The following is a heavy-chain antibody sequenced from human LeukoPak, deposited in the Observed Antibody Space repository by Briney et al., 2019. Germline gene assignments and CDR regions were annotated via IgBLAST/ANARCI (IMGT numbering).Heavy chain of an antibody. CDR2: ISSSSSYI. J-gene: IGHJ4*02. Sequence: GGSLRLSCAASGFIFSSYNLNWVRQAPGKGLEWVSSISSSSSYIYYADSVKGRFTISRDNAKNLLYLQMNSLRAEDTAVYYCARGPFYDPFDYWGQGTLVNVSS. CDR1: GFIFSSYN. D-gene: IGHD2/OR15-2a*01. V-gene: IGHV3-21*06. CDR3: ARGPFYDPFDY.